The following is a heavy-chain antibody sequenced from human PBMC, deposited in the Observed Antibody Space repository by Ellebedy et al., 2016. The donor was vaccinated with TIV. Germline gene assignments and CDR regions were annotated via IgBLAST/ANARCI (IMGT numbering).Heavy chain of an antibody. CDR1: RFTFSSYW. D-gene: IGHD2-21*02. V-gene: IGHV3-7*03. Sequence: PGGSLRLSCAASRFTFSSYWMSWVRQAPGKGLECVAHIKEDGSEKYYVDSVKGRFTISRDNAKNSLYLQMNSLRAEDTAVYNCARGPCDFLSSDYWGQGTLVTVSS. CDR2: IKEDGSEK. CDR3: ARGPCDFLSSDY. J-gene: IGHJ4*02.